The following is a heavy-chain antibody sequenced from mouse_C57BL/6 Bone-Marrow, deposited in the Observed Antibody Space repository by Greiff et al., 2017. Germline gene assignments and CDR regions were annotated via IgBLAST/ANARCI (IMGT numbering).Heavy chain of an antibody. J-gene: IGHJ2*01. D-gene: IGHD4-1*01. CDR3: ERLTGPAY. CDR2: INTDGGST. CDR1: EYAFPSHD. Sequence: EVQPVESGGGLVQPGASLKLSCESNEYAFPSHDMPWVRQTPGKRLELVAAINTDGGSTYYPDTMERRFTSSRDNTKKTLYLQLSSLRSEDTALYYCERLTGPAYWGQGTTLTVSS. V-gene: IGHV5-2*01.